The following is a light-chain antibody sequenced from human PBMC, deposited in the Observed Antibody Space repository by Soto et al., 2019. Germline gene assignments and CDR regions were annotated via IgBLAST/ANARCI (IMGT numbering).Light chain of an antibody. Sequence: QPVLTQSPSASGSPGQSVTISCIGTSSDVGGYNYVSWYQHHPGKAPKLIIYEVTKRPSGVPDRFSGSRSGTTASLTVSGLQAEDEADYYCGSYAGGNTFVFGTGTKLTVL. V-gene: IGLV2-8*01. CDR3: GSYAGGNTFV. CDR1: SSDVGGYNY. J-gene: IGLJ1*01. CDR2: EVT.